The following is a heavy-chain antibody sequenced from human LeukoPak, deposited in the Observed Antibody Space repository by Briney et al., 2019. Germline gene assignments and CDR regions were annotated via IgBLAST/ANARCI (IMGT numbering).Heavy chain of an antibody. V-gene: IGHV3-74*01. CDR1: GFTFNNYW. J-gene: IGHJ4*02. D-gene: IGHD1-1*01. CDR2: INGDGNNV. CDR3: AAGPAGNGHLSSY. Sequence: PGGSLRLSCAASGFTFNNYWLHWVRQVPGKGLMWVSRINGDGNNVNYAGSVKGRFTISRDNAKNTLHLQMNSLRAEDTAVYYCAAGPAGNGHLSSYWGQGTRVTVSS.